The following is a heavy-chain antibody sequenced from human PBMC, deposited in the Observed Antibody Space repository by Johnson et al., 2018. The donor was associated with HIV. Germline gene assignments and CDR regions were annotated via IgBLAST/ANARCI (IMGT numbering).Heavy chain of an antibody. CDR2: ISYDGSEK. CDR1: GFTFSSYA. CDR3: ARVMEAGAFEF. D-gene: IGHD3-16*01. J-gene: IGHJ3*01. V-gene: IGHV3-30*04. Sequence: QVQLVESGGGLIQPGGSLRLSCAASGFTFSSYAIHWVRQAPGKGLEWVAVISYDGSEKYYVDSVKGRFTISRDNAKNSLYLQMNSLRAEDTAVYYCARVMEAGAFEFWGQGTMVTVAS.